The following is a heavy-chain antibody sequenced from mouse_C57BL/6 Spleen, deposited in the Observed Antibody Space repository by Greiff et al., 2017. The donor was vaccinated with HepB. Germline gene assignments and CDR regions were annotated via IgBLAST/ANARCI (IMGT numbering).Heavy chain of an antibody. D-gene: IGHD2-4*01. V-gene: IGHV3-6*01. CDR3: ARDDYGRAY. CDR1: GYSITSGYY. CDR2: ISYDGSN. J-gene: IGHJ3*01. Sequence: EVKLEESGPGLVKPSQSLSLTCSVTGYSITSGYYWNWIRQFPGNKLEWMGYISYDGSNNYNPSLKNRISITRDTSKNQFFLKLNSVTTEDTATYYCARDDYGRAYWGQGTLVTVSA.